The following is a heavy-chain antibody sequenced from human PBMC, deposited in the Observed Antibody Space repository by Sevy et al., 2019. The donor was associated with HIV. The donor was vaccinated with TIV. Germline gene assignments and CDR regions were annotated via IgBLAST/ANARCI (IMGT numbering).Heavy chain of an antibody. J-gene: IGHJ6*02. V-gene: IGHV4-59*12. Sequence: SETLSLTCTVSGGSISSYYWSWIRQPPGKGLEWIGYIYYSGSTNYNPSLKSRVTISVDTSKNQFSLKLGSVTAADTAVYYCARRGGAAAGPAPYYYYYYGMDVWGQGTTVTVSS. CDR2: IYYSGST. D-gene: IGHD6-13*01. CDR3: ARRGGAAAGPAPYYYYYYGMDV. CDR1: GGSISSYY.